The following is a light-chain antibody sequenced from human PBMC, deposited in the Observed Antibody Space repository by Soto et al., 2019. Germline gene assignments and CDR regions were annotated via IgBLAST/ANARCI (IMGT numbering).Light chain of an antibody. CDR2: TIN. CDR1: SSNIGSNT. V-gene: IGLV1-44*01. J-gene: IGLJ3*02. CDR3: AAWDDSLNGRV. Sequence: QSVLTQPPSASGTPGQRVTISCSGSSSNIGSNTVNWYQQLPGAAPRLLIYTINQRPSGVPDRFSGSKSGTSASLAISGLQSEDEATYYCAAWDDSLNGRVFGGGTKLTVL.